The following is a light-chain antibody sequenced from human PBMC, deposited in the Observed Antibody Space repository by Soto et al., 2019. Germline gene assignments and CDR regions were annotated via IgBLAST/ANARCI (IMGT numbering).Light chain of an antibody. J-gene: IGKJ3*01. Sequence: DVVMTQSPLSLPVTLGQPASISCRASQSLVYDDGDTFLNWFQQRPGQSPRRLIYRVSNRDSGVPDRFGGSGSGTDFTLKISRVEAEDVGVYYCMQGTHWPLTFGPGTKVEIK. CDR3: MQGTHWPLT. CDR2: RVS. CDR1: QSLVYDDGDTF. V-gene: IGKV2-30*01.